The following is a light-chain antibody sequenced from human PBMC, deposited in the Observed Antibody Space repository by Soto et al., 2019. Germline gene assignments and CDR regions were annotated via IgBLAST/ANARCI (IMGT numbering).Light chain of an antibody. J-gene: IGKJ1*01. V-gene: IGKV3-20*01. CDR3: QQYGSLSWT. Sequence: EIVMTQSPATLSVSPGERATLSCRASQSVSIHLAWYQQKPGQAPRLLIYGASSRATGIPDRFSGSGSGTDFTLTISRLEPEDFAVYYCQQYGSLSWTFGQGTKVDIK. CDR2: GAS. CDR1: QSVSIH.